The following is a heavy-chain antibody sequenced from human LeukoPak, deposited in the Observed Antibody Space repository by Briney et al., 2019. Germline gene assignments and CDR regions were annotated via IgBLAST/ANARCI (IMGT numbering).Heavy chain of an antibody. CDR3: ARDQYTDYGDYHEYFQH. CDR2: ISAYNGNT. D-gene: IGHD4-17*01. V-gene: IGHV1-18*01. Sequence: GASVKVSCKASGYTFTSYGISWVRQAPGQGLEWMGWISAYNGNTNYAQKLQGRVTMTTDTSTSTAYMELRSLRSDDTAVYYSARDQYTDYGDYHEYFQHWGQGTLVTVSS. J-gene: IGHJ1*01. CDR1: GYTFTSYG.